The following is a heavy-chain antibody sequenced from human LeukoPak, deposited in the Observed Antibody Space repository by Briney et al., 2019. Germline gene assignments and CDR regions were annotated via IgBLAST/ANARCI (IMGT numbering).Heavy chain of an antibody. D-gene: IGHD2-2*01. CDR3: ARDMALIVVVPAAKDYYYYYMDV. J-gene: IGHJ6*03. CDR1: GYTFTSYG. Sequence: GASVKVSCKASGYTFTSYGISWVRQAPGQGLEWMGWISAYNGNTNYAQKLQGRVTMTTDTSTSTAYMELRSLRSDDTAVYYCARDMALIVVVPAAKDYYYYYMDVWGKGTTVTVSS. CDR2: ISAYNGNT. V-gene: IGHV1-18*01.